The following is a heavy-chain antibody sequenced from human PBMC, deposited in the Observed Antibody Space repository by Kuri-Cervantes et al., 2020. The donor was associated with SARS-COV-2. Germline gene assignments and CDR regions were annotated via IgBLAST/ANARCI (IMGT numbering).Heavy chain of an antibody. CDR1: GFTFSSYW. V-gene: IGHV3-7*01. D-gene: IGHD2-2*01. Sequence: GESLKISCAASGFTFSSYWMSWVRQAPGKGLEWVANIKQDGSEKYYVDSVKGRFTISRDNAKNSLYLQMNSLRAEDTAVYYCAREFLPPVDIVVVPAAEIDRGFDYWGQGTLVTVSS. CDR2: IKQDGSEK. CDR3: AREFLPPVDIVVVPAAEIDRGFDY. J-gene: IGHJ4*02.